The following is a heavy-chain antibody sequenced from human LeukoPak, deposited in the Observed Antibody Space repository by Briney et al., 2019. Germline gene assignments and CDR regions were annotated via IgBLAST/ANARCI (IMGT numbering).Heavy chain of an antibody. J-gene: IGHJ5*02. CDR1: GYTFTSYG. CDR2: ISAYNGNT. CDR3: ARAKVFGVVILWFDP. V-gene: IGHV1-18*01. Sequence: ASVKVSCKASGYTFTSYGISWVRQAPGQGLEWMGWISAYNGNTNYAQKLQGRVTMTTDTSTSTAYMELRSLRSDDTAVYYCARAKVFGVVILWFDPWGQGTLVTVSS. D-gene: IGHD3-3*01.